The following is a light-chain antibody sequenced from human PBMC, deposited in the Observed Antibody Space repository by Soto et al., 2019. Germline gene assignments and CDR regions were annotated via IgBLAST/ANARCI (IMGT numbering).Light chain of an antibody. V-gene: IGLV7-43*01. CDR3: LLSYGVTWV. CDR2: RTS. CDR1: TVAVTSDFH. J-gene: IGLJ3*02. Sequence: QAVVTQEPSLTVSPGGTVTLTCASSTVAVTSDFHPNWCQQKPGQAPRALHYRTSNKHSWTPARFSCSLLGGKAALTLSGVQREEEAEYYCLLSYGVTWVFGGGTKVTVL.